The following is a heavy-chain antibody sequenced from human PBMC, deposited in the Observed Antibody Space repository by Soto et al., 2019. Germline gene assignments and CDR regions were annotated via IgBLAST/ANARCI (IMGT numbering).Heavy chain of an antibody. J-gene: IGHJ3*02. CDR2: IRSKAYGGTT. CDR1: GFTFGDYA. CDR3: TRHISYYYDSSGYDAFDI. V-gene: IGHV3-49*04. Sequence: GGSLRLSCTASGFTFGDYAMSWVRQAPGKGLEWVGFIRSKAYGGTTEYAASVKGRFTISRDDSKSIAYLQMNSLKTEDTAVYYCTRHISYYYDSSGYDAFDIWGQGTMVTVSS. D-gene: IGHD3-22*01.